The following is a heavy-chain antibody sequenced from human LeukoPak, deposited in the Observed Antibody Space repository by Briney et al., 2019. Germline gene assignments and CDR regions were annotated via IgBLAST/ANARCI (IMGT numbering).Heavy chain of an antibody. J-gene: IGHJ4*02. CDR3: ARDGRPRNYGDDFDY. CDR2: MNPNSGNT. V-gene: IGHV1-8*01. D-gene: IGHD4-17*01. Sequence: ASVKVSCKASGYTFTSYDINWVRQATGQGLEWMGWMNPNSGNTGSAQKFQGRVSMTRNTPISTAYMELSSLRSEDTAVYYCARDGRPRNYGDDFDYWGQGTLVTVSS. CDR1: GYTFTSYD.